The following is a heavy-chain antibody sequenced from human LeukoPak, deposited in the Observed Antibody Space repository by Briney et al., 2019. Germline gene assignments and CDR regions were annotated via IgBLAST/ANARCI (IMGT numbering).Heavy chain of an antibody. CDR1: GGSISSSSYY. J-gene: IGHJ3*02. V-gene: IGHV4-39*01. CDR2: IYYSGST. Sequence: SETLSLTCTVSGGSISSSSYYRGWIRQPPGKGLEWIGSIYYSGSTYYNPSLKSRVTISVDTSKNQFSLKLSSVTAADTAWYYGASWVGAVVLEIWGQGTMVTVSS. CDR3: ASWVGAVVLEI. D-gene: IGHD1-26*01.